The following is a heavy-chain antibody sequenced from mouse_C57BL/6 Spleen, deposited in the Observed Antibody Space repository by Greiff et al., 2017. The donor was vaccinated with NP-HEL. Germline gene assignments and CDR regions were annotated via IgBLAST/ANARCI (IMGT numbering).Heavy chain of an antibody. V-gene: IGHV1-69*01. Sequence: QVQLKESGAELVMPGASVKLSCKASGYTFTSYWMHWVKQRPGQGLEWIGEIDPSDSYTNYNQKFKGKSTLTVDKSSSTAYMQLSSLTSEDSAVYYCARGGTLYAMDYWGQGTSVTGSS. CDR2: IDPSDSYT. J-gene: IGHJ4*01. D-gene: IGHD2-14*01. CDR3: ARGGTLYAMDY. CDR1: GYTFTSYW.